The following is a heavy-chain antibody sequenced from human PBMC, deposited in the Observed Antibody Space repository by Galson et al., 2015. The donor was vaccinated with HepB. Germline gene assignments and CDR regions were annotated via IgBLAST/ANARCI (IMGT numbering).Heavy chain of an antibody. CDR1: GFTFSSYG. D-gene: IGHD2-15*01. V-gene: IGHV3-33*08. Sequence: SLRLSCAASGFTFSSYGMHWVRQAPGKGLEWVAVIWYDGSNKYYADSVKGRFTISRDNSKNTLYLQMNSLRAEDTAVYYCARDVGYCSGGSCAAFDYWGQGTLVTVSS. CDR3: ARDVGYCSGGSCAAFDY. J-gene: IGHJ4*02. CDR2: IWYDGSNK.